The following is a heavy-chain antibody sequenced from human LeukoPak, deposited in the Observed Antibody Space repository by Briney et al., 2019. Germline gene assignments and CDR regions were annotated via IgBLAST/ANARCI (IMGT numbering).Heavy chain of an antibody. CDR2: MNPNSGNT. J-gene: IGHJ6*03. CDR3: AREGLRSIAARRGTRDYMDV. D-gene: IGHD6-6*01. Sequence: ASVKVSCKASGYTFTSYDINWVRQATGQGLEWMGWMNPNSGNTGYAQKFQGRVTMTTDTLTSTVYMELRSLRSDDTAVYYCAREGLRSIAARRGTRDYMDVWGKGTTVIVSS. V-gene: IGHV1-8*01. CDR1: GYTFTSYD.